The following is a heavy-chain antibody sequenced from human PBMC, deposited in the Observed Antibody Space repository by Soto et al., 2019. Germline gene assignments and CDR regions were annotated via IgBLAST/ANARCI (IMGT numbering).Heavy chain of an antibody. CDR2: IWYDGSNK. CDR3: ARDDLGYCSGGSCYGFDY. Sequence: QVQLVESGGGVVQPGRSLRLSCAASGFTFSSYGMHWVRQAPGKGLEGVAVIWYDGSNKCYADSVKGRFTISRDNSKNTLYLQMNSLRAEDTAVYYCARDDLGYCSGGSCYGFDYWGQGTLVTVSS. D-gene: IGHD2-15*01. J-gene: IGHJ4*02. V-gene: IGHV3-33*01. CDR1: GFTFSSYG.